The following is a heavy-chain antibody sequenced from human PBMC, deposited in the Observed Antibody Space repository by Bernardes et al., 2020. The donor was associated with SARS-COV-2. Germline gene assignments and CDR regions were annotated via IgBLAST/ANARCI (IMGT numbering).Heavy chain of an antibody. CDR1: GYSFTNYW. CDR3: ARLGTAGSYYSNFDF. CDR2: IYPGDSDT. D-gene: IGHD3-10*01. J-gene: IGHJ4*02. V-gene: IGHV5-51*01. Sequence: GASLKISCKVSGYSFTNYWIGWVRQMPGKGLEWMGIIYPGDSDTRYSPSFQGQVSISADKSITTAYLQWTSLKASDTAMYYCARLGTAGSYYSNFDFWGQGTLITVSS.